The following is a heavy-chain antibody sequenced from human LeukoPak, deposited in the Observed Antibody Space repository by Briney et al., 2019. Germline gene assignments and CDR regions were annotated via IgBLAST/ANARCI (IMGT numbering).Heavy chain of an antibody. CDR2: IIHSGST. Sequence: SETLSLTCAVYGGSFSGYYWSWIRQPPGKGLEWIGEIIHSGSTHYNPSLKSRVTISVDTSKDQFALKLGSVTAADTAVYNCATALEYCSGGSCYWGRGTLVTVSS. J-gene: IGHJ4*02. V-gene: IGHV4-34*12. D-gene: IGHD2-15*01. CDR1: GGSFSGYY. CDR3: ATALEYCSGGSCY.